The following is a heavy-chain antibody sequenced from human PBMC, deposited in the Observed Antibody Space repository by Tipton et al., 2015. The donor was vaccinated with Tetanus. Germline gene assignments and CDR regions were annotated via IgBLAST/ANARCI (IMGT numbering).Heavy chain of an antibody. Sequence: TLSLTCAVYGGSFTGYYWSWIRQPPGKGLEWVGEIDHTEYTNYNASLESRVTISIDMSKNQFSLNLRSVTAADTALYFCARGLRRAVPMRGFDYWGQGILVTVSS. J-gene: IGHJ4*02. CDR3: ARGLRRAVPMRGFDY. CDR2: IDHTEYT. D-gene: IGHD4-17*01. CDR1: GGSFTGYY. V-gene: IGHV4-34*01.